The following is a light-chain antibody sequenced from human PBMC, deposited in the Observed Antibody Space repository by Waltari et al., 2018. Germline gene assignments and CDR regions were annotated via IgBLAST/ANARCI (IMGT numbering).Light chain of an antibody. V-gene: IGLV1-40*01. CDR3: QSYDTSLTVV. CDR1: GSNIGAGYD. CDR2: GST. Sequence: QSVLTQPPSVSGAPGQTVTISCTGSGSNIGAGYDVHWYQQVPRAAPKLRIYGSTSRPLGVPDRFFGSTSGTSASLAITGLQAEDEAVYYCQSYDTSLTVVFGGGTKLTVL. J-gene: IGLJ3*02.